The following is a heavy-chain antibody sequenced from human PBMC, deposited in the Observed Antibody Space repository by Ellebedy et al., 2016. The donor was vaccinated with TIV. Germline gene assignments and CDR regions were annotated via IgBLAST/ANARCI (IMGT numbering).Heavy chain of an antibody. CDR1: GGSINSYY. Sequence: MPGGSLRLSCTVSGGSINSYYWSWIRQPPGKGPEWIGYISYSGSTNYNPSLKSPVTILVDTSKNQFSLKLSTVTAADTAVYYCAAGWVPAAPLQPWGQGTLVTVSS. J-gene: IGHJ5*02. CDR2: ISYSGST. D-gene: IGHD2-2*01. V-gene: IGHV4-59*01. CDR3: AAGWVPAAPLQP.